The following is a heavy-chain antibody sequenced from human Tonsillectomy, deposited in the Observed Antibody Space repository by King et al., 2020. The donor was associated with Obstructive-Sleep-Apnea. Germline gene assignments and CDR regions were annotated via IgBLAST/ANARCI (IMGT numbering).Heavy chain of an antibody. D-gene: IGHD3-22*01. CDR3: ARRGEDSSGYYLGY. J-gene: IGHJ4*02. Sequence: VQLVESGGGVVQPGGSLRLSCAASGFTFSSYGLHWVRQAPGKGLEWVAVIWYDGSNKYYADSVKGRFTISRDNSKNTLYLQMNSLRAEDTAVYYCARRGEDSSGYYLGYWGQGTLVTVSS. V-gene: IGHV3-33*01. CDR1: GFTFSSYG. CDR2: IWYDGSNK.